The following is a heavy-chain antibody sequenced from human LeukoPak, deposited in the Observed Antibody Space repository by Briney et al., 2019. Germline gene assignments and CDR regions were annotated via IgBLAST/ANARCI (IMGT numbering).Heavy chain of an antibody. J-gene: IGHJ6*02. D-gene: IGHD6-6*01. CDR2: ISAYNGNT. Sequence: ASVKVSCKASGYTFTSYGISWVRQAPGQGLEWMGWISAYNGNTNYAQELQGRVTMTTDTSTSTAYMELRSLRSDDTAVYYCARDLISIAARRHDFYYYGMDVWGQGTTVTVSS. CDR1: GYTFTSYG. V-gene: IGHV1-18*01. CDR3: ARDLISIAARRHDFYYYGMDV.